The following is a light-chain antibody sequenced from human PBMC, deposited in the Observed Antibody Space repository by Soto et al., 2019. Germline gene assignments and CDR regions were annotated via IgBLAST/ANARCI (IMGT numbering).Light chain of an antibody. Sequence: QSVLTQPPSVSAAPGQKVTISCSGSSSNIGNNYVSWYQQLPGTAPKLLIYDNNDRPSGIPDRFSGSKSGTSATLGITGLQTGDEADYYCGTWDSSLSGVVFGGGTKVTVL. V-gene: IGLV1-51*01. CDR3: GTWDSSLSGVV. CDR1: SSNIGNNY. CDR2: DNN. J-gene: IGLJ2*01.